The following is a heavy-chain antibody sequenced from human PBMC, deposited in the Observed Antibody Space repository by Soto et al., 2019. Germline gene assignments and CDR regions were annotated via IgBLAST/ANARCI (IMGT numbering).Heavy chain of an antibody. CDR1: GFIFNIYW. V-gene: IGHV3-7*01. Sequence: VNLVESGGDLVQPGGSLRLSCAASGFIFNIYWMTWVRQAPGKGLEWVASIKEDGSKIYYVASVEGRFTISRDNAKNTLYLQMSSLGAEDTAVYYCVRDAMRGGDYDYWGQGTLVTVSS. D-gene: IGHD1-26*01. CDR2: IKEDGSKI. J-gene: IGHJ4*02. CDR3: VRDAMRGGDYDY.